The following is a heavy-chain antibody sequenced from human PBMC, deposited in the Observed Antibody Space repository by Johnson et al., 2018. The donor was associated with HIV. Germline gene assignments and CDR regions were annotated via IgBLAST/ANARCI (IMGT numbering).Heavy chain of an antibody. CDR2: IYSGGST. CDR1: GFTVSSNY. J-gene: IGHJ3*02. V-gene: IGHV3-66*01. Sequence: VQLVESGGDLVQPGGSLRLSCAASGFTVSSNYMSWVRQAPGKGLEWVSVIYSGGSTYYADSVKDRFTSSRDNSKNTLYLQMNSLRAEDTAVYYCAREGSQVAFDIWGQGTMVTVSS. CDR3: AREGSQVAFDI.